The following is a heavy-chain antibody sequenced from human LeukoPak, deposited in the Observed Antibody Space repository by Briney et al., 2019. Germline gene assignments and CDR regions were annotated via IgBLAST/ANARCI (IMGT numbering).Heavy chain of an antibody. J-gene: IGHJ4*02. Sequence: PSETLSLTCAVSGGSISSSNWWSWVRQPPGQGLEWIGEIYHSGSTNYIPSLKSRVTISVDKSKNQFSLKLSSVTAADTAVYYCARAVGYFDHSLDYWGQGTLVTVSS. CDR2: IYHSGST. CDR1: GGSISSSNW. V-gene: IGHV4-4*02. CDR3: ARAVGYFDHSLDY. D-gene: IGHD3-9*01.